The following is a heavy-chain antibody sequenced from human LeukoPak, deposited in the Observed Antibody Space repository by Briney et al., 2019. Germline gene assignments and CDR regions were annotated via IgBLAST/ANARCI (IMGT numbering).Heavy chain of an antibody. V-gene: IGHV3-20*04. CDR3: ARAKVTIDYYYYMDV. CDR1: GFTFGDYD. J-gene: IGHJ6*03. D-gene: IGHD2-15*01. Sequence: PGGSLRLSCAISGFTFGDYDMGWVRQAPGKGLEWVTGINWNGDSTGYADSVKGRFTISRDNAKNSLFLQMNSLRAEDAALYYCARAKVTIDYYYYMDVWGKGTTVTVSS. CDR2: INWNGDST.